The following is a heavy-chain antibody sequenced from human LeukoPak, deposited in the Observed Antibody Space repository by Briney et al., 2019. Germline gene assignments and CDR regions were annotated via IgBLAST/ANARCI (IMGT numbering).Heavy chain of an antibody. CDR1: GGSISSYY. J-gene: IGHJ4*02. Sequence: SETLSLTCTVSGGSISSYYWGWIRQPPGKGLEWIGNIYYSGSTYYNLSLKSRVTISVDTSKNQFSLKLTSVTAADTAVYYCASYYCGGDCYSGNFDYWGQGTLVTVSS. V-gene: IGHV4-39*07. CDR3: ASYYCGGDCYSGNFDY. CDR2: IYYSGST. D-gene: IGHD2-21*02.